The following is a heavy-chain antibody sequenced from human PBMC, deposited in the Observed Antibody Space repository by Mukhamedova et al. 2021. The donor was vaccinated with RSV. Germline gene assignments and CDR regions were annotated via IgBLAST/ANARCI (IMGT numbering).Heavy chain of an antibody. CDR3: ARHWAVTGAFWFDP. Sequence: YMGNSGTTTYNPSLKSRVTISADTSKNQVSMRLSAVTAADTAVYYCARHWAVTGAFWFDPWGQGALVIVSS. D-gene: IGHD4-11*01. V-gene: IGHV4-59*08. J-gene: IGHJ5*02. CDR2: MGNSGTT.